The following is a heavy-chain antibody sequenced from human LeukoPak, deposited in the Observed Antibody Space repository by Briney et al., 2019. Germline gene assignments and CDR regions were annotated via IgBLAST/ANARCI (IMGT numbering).Heavy chain of an antibody. CDR2: IIPIFGTA. CDR1: GGTFSSYA. CDR3: ARAHYYGSGSYMGY. V-gene: IGHV1-69*13. D-gene: IGHD3-10*01. J-gene: IGHJ4*02. Sequence: SVKVSCKASGGTFSSYAISWVRQVPGQGLEWMGGIIPIFGTANYAQKFQGRVTITADESTSTAYMELSSLRSEDTAVYYCARAHYYGSGSYMGYWGQGTLVTVSS.